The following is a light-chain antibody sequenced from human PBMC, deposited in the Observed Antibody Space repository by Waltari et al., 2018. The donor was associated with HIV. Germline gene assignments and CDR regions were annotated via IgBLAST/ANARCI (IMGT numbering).Light chain of an antibody. Sequence: QSALTQPASVSGSPGQSITISCTGASSYIGHYKYVSWYQHHPGIAPKLIIYEDNNRPSGVSNRFSGSKSGKTASLTISGLQAEDESDYYCSSYTDSSVIFGGGTKVTVL. V-gene: IGLV2-14*01. CDR3: SSYTDSSVI. CDR2: EDN. J-gene: IGLJ2*01. CDR1: SSYIGHYKY.